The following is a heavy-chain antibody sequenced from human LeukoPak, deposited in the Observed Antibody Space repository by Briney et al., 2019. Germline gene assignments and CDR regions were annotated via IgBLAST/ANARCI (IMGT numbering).Heavy chain of an antibody. V-gene: IGHV3-74*01. CDR2: INSDGTYT. Sequence: GGSLRLSCADSGFTFSSYWMYWVRQAPGKGLVRVSRINSDGTYTTYADSVKGRFTISRDNAKNTLYLQMNSLRAEDTAIYFCARERGSWSFDYWGQGILATVSS. CDR1: GFTFSSYW. CDR3: ARERGSWSFDY. D-gene: IGHD6-13*01. J-gene: IGHJ4*02.